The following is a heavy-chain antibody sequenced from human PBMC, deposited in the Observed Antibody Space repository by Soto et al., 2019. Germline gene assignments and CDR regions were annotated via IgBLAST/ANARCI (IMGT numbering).Heavy chain of an antibody. Sequence: QVQLVQSGAEVKKAGASIRISCKASGYTFSTSGMHWVRQAPGQGLEWVEWINGVNGNTKYSQKFQDRVTITRDSSASTAYMELSGLTSEDTGVFYCARAPRLTQLSAWGQGTQVIVSS. CDR3: ARAPRLTQLSA. V-gene: IGHV1-3*01. CDR1: GYTFSTSG. CDR2: INGVNGNT. D-gene: IGHD1-1*01. J-gene: IGHJ5*02.